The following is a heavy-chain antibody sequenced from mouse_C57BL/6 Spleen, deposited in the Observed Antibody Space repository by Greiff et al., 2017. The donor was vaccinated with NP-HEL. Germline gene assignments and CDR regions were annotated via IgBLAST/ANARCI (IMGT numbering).Heavy chain of an antibody. CDR1: GYTFTSYW. J-gene: IGHJ4*01. D-gene: IGHD1-1*01. CDR3: ASSSYAMDY. CDR2: IDPSDSYT. V-gene: IGHV1-69*01. Sequence: QVQLQQPGAELVMPGASVKLSCKASGYTFTSYWMHWVKQRPGQGLEWIGEIDPSDSYTNYNQKFKGKSTLTVDNSSSTAYMQLSSLTSEDSAVYYCASSSYAMDYWGQGTSVTVSS.